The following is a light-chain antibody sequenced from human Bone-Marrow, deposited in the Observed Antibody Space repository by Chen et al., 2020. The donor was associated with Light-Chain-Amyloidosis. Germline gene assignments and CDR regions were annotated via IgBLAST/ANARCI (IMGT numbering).Light chain of an antibody. Sequence: QSALTQPASVSGSPGQSITISCTGTSSDVGGDNHVSWYQQHPDKATKLMIYEVTNRPSWVPDRFSGSESDNTASLTISGLQTEDEADYFCSSYTITNTLVFGSGTRVTVL. CDR1: SSDVGGDNH. CDR2: EVT. CDR3: SSYTITNTLV. V-gene: IGLV2-14*01. J-gene: IGLJ1*01.